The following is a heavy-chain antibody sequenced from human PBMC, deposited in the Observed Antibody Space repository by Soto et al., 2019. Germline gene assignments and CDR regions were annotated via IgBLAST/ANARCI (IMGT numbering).Heavy chain of an antibody. CDR3: ARDHLILPAHDFFYGSDV. V-gene: IGHV3-7*03. Sequence: LRLSCEVSGFTFSMYSMSWVRQSPGKGLEWVAKIPQDGVDGHYADSVKGRFTISRDNGKNSLYLQLNNLRAEDTAVYYCARDHLILPAHDFFYGSDVWGRGATVTVS. CDR2: IPQDGVDG. J-gene: IGHJ6*02. D-gene: IGHD2-21*02. CDR1: GFTFSMYS.